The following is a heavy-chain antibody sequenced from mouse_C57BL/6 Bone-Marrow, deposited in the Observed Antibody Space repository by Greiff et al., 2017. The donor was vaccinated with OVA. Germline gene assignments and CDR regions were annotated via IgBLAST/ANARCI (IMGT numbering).Heavy chain of an antibody. V-gene: IGHV5-9*01. CDR2: ISGGGGNT. Sequence: EVKLVESGGGLVKPGGSLKLSCAASGFTFSSYTMSWVRQTPEKWLEWVATISGGGGNTYYPDSVKGRFTISRDNAKNTLYLQMSSLRSEDTALYYCARLITTVPATGNAMDYWGQGTSVTVSS. CDR1: GFTFSSYT. CDR3: ARLITTVPATGNAMDY. D-gene: IGHD1-1*01. J-gene: IGHJ4*01.